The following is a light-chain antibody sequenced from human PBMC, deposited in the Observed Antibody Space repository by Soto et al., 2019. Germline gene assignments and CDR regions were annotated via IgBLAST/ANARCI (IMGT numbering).Light chain of an antibody. CDR2: EVS. CDR1: NSDVGIYDF. V-gene: IGLV2-14*01. Sequence: QSVLTQPASVSGTPGQSITISCTGSNSDVGIYDFVSWYQHHPGRAPKLIVSEVSHRPSGVSNRFSGSKSGNTASLTISGLQSEDEADHYCGSWDSSLSAYVFGTGTKLTVL. J-gene: IGLJ1*01. CDR3: GSWDSSLSAYV.